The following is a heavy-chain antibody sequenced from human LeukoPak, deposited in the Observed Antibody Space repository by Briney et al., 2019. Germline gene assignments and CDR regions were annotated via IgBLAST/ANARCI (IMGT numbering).Heavy chain of an antibody. CDR1: GGSISSYY. J-gene: IGHJ4*02. Sequence: PSETLSLTRTVSGGSISSYYWSWIRQPPGKGLEWIGYIYYSGSTNYNPSLKSRVTISVDTSKNQFSLKLSSVTAADTAVYYCARGGSSSGRIDYWGQGTLVTVSS. D-gene: IGHD6-6*01. CDR3: ARGGSSSGRIDY. V-gene: IGHV4-59*01. CDR2: IYYSGST.